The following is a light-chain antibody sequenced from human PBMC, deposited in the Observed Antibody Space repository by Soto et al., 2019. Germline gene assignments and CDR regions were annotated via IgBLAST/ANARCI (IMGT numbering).Light chain of an antibody. J-gene: IGKJ1*01. Sequence: AIRMTQSPSSFSASTGDRVTITCRASQGISSYLAWYQQKPGKAPKLLIYAASTLQSGVPSRFSGSGSVTDFTLTISCLQSEDFATYYCQQYYSYPRTFGHGTKVDIK. CDR2: AAS. V-gene: IGKV1-8*01. CDR3: QQYYSYPRT. CDR1: QGISSY.